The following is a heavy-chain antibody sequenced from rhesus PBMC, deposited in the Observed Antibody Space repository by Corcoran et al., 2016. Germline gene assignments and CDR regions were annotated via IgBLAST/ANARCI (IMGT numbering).Heavy chain of an antibody. J-gene: IGHJ4*01. CDR1: GGSISSSY. CDR2: IYGRGSRT. Sequence: QLQLQESGPGLVKPSETLSVTCAVSGGSISSSYWSWIRQAPGKGLEWIGYIYGRGSRTNYNPSLKSRVTLSVDTSENQLSLKLGSVTTADTAVYYCARTLYSNYLDYWGQGVLVTVSS. CDR3: ARTLYSNYLDY. D-gene: IGHD4-23*01. V-gene: IGHV4-169*01.